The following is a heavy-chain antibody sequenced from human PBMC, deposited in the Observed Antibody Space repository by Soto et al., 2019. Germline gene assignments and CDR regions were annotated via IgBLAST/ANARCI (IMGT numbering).Heavy chain of an antibody. Sequence: GSLRLSCAASGFTFRSYAMSWVRQPPGKGLEWVSGIGGSSDSTFYAHSVKGRFTISRDNSKDTLYLQMNSLRAEDTAVYYCAKRDSTGYYYFNYWGHGTLVTVSS. V-gene: IGHV3-23*01. J-gene: IGHJ4*01. CDR3: AKRDSTGYYYFNY. CDR2: IGGSSDST. D-gene: IGHD3-22*01. CDR1: GFTFRSYA.